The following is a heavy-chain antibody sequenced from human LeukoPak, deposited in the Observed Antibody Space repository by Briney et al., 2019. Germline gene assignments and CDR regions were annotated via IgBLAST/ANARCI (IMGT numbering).Heavy chain of an antibody. J-gene: IGHJ5*02. CDR1: GFTFSIYA. D-gene: IGHD1-1*01. V-gene: IGHV3-23*01. Sequence: GGSLTLSCAASGFTFSIYAMIWVRPAPGKGLEGVSGISGSGDSTYHADSVKGRFTISRDNSKNTLYLQMGSLRAEDTAVYYCAKDYQATSTWGQGTLVTVSS. CDR2: ISGSGDST. CDR3: AKDYQATST.